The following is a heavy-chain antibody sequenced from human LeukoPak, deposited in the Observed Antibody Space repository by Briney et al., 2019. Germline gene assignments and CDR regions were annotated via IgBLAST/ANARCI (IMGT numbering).Heavy chain of an antibody. J-gene: IGHJ5*02. CDR1: GGTFSTYV. CDR2: IIPVFGTT. V-gene: IGHV1-69*05. Sequence: SVKVSFKASGGTFSTYVITWVRQAPGQGLEWMGGIIPVFGTTNYAQKFHGRVTITTDESMSTAYMELSSLRSEDTAVYYCARCLGECQLVSWFDPWGQGTLVTVSS. CDR3: ARCLGECQLVSWFDP. D-gene: IGHD3-16*01.